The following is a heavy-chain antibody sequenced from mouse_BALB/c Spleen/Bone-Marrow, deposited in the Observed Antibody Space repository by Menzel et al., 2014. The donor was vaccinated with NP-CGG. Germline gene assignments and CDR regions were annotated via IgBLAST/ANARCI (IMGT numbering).Heavy chain of an antibody. CDR1: GFNIKDYY. CDR3: NAYRSFAY. CDR2: IDPENGDT. V-gene: IGHV14-4*02. D-gene: IGHD2-14*01. J-gene: IGHJ3*01. Sequence: EVKLVESGAELVRSGASVKLSCTASGFNIKDYYMHWVKQRPEQGLEWIGWIDPENGDTEYAPKFQGKATMTADTSSNTAYLQLSSLTSEDTAVYYRNAYRSFAYWGQGTLVTVSA.